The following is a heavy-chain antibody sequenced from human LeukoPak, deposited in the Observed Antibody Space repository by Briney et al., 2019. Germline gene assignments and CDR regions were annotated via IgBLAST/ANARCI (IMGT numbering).Heavy chain of an antibody. CDR3: AKAESVDYYDSSGPYYGMDV. J-gene: IGHJ6*02. V-gene: IGHV3-23*01. CDR2: ISGSGGST. Sequence: GGFLRLSCAASGFTFSSYAMSWVRQAPGKGLEWVSAISGSGGSTYYADSVKGRFTISRDNSKNTLYLQMNSLRAEDTAVYYCAKAESVDYYDSSGPYYGMDVWGQGTTVTVSS. D-gene: IGHD3-22*01. CDR1: GFTFSSYA.